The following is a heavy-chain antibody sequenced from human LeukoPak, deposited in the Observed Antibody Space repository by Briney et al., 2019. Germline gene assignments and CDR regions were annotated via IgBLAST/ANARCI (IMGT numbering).Heavy chain of an antibody. Sequence: ASVKVSCKASGYTFTGYYMHWVRQAPGQGLEWMGWINPNSGGTNYAQKFQGRVTMTRDTSISTAYMELSRLRSDDTAVYYCARVIGYCSGGSCYDYFDYWGQGTLVTVS. CDR2: INPNSGGT. V-gene: IGHV1-2*02. CDR1: GYTFTGYY. CDR3: ARVIGYCSGGSCYDYFDY. D-gene: IGHD2-15*01. J-gene: IGHJ4*02.